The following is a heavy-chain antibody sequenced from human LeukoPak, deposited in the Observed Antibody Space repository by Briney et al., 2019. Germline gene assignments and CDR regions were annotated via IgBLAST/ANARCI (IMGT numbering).Heavy chain of an antibody. J-gene: IGHJ4*02. Sequence: PGGSLRLSCAASGFTFSSYGMHWVRQAPGKGLEWVANIKQDGSEKYYVDSVKGRFTISRDNAKNSLYLQMNSLRVEDTAVYYCARDPKRRDGYNYYWGQGTLVTVSS. CDR1: GFTFSSYG. D-gene: IGHD5-24*01. V-gene: IGHV3-7*01. CDR2: IKQDGSEK. CDR3: ARDPKRRDGYNYY.